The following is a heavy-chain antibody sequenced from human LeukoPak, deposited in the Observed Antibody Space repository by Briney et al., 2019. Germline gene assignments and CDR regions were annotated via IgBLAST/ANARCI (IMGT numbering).Heavy chain of an antibody. D-gene: IGHD4-17*01. Sequence: PGGSLRLSCATSGFTFSNYAMSWVRQAPGKGLEWVSVISGSGVSTYYADSVKGRFIISRDNSKNTVFLQMNSLRAEDSAVYYCAKDDTHDPKSGDYDAWGQGTLVTVSS. J-gene: IGHJ5*02. CDR3: AKDDTHDPKSGDYDA. V-gene: IGHV3-23*01. CDR2: ISGSGVST. CDR1: GFTFSNYA.